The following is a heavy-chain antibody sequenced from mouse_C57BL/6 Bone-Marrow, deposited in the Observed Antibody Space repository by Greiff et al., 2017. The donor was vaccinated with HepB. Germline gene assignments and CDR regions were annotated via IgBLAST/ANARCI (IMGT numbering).Heavy chain of an antibody. CDR3: ASFYDGYYAMDY. CDR1: GYSITSGYY. Sequence: DVKLQESGPGLVKPSQSLSLTCSVTGYSITSGYYWTWIRQFPGNKLEWMGYISYDGSNNYNPSLKNRISITRDTSKNQFFLKLNSVTTEDTATYYCASFYDGYYAMDYWGQGTSVTVSS. J-gene: IGHJ4*01. D-gene: IGHD2-3*01. V-gene: IGHV3-6*01. CDR2: ISYDGSN.